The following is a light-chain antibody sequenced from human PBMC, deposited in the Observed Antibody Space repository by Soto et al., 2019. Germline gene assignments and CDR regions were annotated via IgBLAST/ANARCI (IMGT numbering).Light chain of an antibody. CDR3: QQYGTSPIT. CDR2: GAS. V-gene: IGKV3-20*01. CDR1: QTVSSY. J-gene: IGKJ5*01. Sequence: ENVLTQSPGPLSLSPGERATLSCRASQTVSSYLTWYQQRPGQAPRLPIYGASKRATGIPDRFSGSGSGTDFTLTISRLEPEDFALYYCQQYGTSPITFGQGTRLEIK.